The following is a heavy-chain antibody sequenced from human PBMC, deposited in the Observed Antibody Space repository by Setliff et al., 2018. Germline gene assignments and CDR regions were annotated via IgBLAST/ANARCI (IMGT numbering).Heavy chain of an antibody. J-gene: IGHJ4*02. CDR2: ISGYSGNT. V-gene: IGHV1-18*01. CDR3: VRDLMGDY. Sequence: ASVKVSCKASGYTFTSYGITWVRQAPGQGLEWMGWISGYSGNTNYAQKFQGRVTITTDTSTNTAYMDLGSLRSDDTAVYYCVRDLMGDYWGQGTLVTVS. D-gene: IGHD3-10*01. CDR1: GYTFTSYG.